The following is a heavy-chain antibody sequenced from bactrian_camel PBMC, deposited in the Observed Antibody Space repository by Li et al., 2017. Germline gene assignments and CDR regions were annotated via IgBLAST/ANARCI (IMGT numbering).Heavy chain of an antibody. Sequence: HVQLVESGGGLVQPGGSRRLSCAASEFTFSSYEMRWVRQAPGKGLEWVSSIDSAGSNTYYANSVKGRFTISRDNARNTVTLQMYDLKTEDAGVYYVAMNFGYWGHGTQVTVS. D-gene: IGHD3*01. CDR2: IDSAGSNT. CDR1: EFTFSSYE. J-gene: IGHJ6*01. V-gene: IGHV3S6*01. CDR3: AMNFGY.